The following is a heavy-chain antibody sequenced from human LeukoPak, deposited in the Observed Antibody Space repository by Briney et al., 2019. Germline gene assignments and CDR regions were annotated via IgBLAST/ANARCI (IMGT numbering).Heavy chain of an antibody. CDR2: IHDDGRT. CDR3: AKVLTAAGLDL. CDR1: GGSMSDSIT. J-gene: IGHJ5*02. Sequence: SETLFLTCSVSGGSMSDSITWGWVRQPPGKGLEWLANIHDDGRTAPNPSLRSRLTISQDRSKNQFSLKVSSVTAADTAFYYCAKVLTAAGLDLWGQGILVTVSS. V-gene: IGHV4/OR15-8*01. D-gene: IGHD6-25*01.